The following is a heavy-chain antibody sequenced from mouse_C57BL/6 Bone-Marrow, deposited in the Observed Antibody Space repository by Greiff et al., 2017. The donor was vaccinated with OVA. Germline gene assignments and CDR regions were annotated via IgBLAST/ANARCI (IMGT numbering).Heavy chain of an antibody. V-gene: IGHV1-54*01. CDR3: ARCGFLRRVLFAY. J-gene: IGHJ3*01. D-gene: IGHD2-12*01. Sequence: QVQLQQSGAELVRPGTSVKVSCKASGYAFTNYLIEWVKQRPGQGLEWIGVINPGSGGTNYNEKFKGKATLTADKSSSTAYMQLSSLTSEDSAVYFCARCGFLRRVLFAYWGQGTLVTVSA. CDR1: GYAFTNYL. CDR2: INPGSGGT.